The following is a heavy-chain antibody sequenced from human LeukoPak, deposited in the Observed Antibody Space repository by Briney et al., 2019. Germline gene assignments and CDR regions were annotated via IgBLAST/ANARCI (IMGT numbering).Heavy chain of an antibody. Sequence: PSETLSLTCTVSGGSISSSSYYWGWIRQPPGKGLEWIGSIYYSGSTNYNPSLKSRVTVSVDTSKNQFSLKLSSVTAADTAVYYCARETARIFDIWGQGTMVTVSS. V-gene: IGHV4-39*07. CDR2: IYYSGST. J-gene: IGHJ3*02. CDR3: ARETARIFDI. CDR1: GGSISSSSYY.